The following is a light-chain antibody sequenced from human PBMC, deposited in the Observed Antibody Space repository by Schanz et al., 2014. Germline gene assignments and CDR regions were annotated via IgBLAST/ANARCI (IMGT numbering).Light chain of an antibody. Sequence: ETVLTQSPGTLSLSPGERATLSCRASQSVSSNYLAWYQQKPGQAPRLLIYGASTRATGFPARFSGSGSGTEFTLTISSLQAEDVAVYYCQQYFSDPVTFGGGTKVEIK. V-gene: IGKV3-20*01. CDR2: GAS. CDR3: QQYFSDPVT. J-gene: IGKJ4*01. CDR1: QSVSSNY.